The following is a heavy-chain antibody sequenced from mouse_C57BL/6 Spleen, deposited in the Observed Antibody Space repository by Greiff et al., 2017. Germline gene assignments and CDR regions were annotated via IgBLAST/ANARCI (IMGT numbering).Heavy chain of an antibody. Sequence: QVQLQQSGAELVKPGASVKLSCKASGYTFTEYTIHWVKQRSGQGLEWIGWFYPGSGSIKYNENFKDKATLTADKSSSTVYMELSRLTSEDSAVYCCARHEDQGYYGSSYWYFEVRGTGTTVTVSS. CDR3: ARHEDQGYYGSSYWYFEV. V-gene: IGHV1-62-2*01. D-gene: IGHD1-1*01. J-gene: IGHJ1*03. CDR1: GYTFTEYT. CDR2: FYPGSGSI.